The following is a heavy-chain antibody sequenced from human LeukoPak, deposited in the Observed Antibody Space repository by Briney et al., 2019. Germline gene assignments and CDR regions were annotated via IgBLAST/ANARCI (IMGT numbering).Heavy chain of an antibody. CDR3: ARDINGYYYDSHGYYPTDL. Sequence: SAKASCKASGYILTRYGISWVRQAPGQGLEWMGWISVNKGNTNYPQRLQGRVTMTTGTSTTTAYMELRSLRSDDTAVYYCARDINGYYYDSHGYYPTDLWGQGTLVTVSS. J-gene: IGHJ5*02. CDR2: ISVNKGNT. V-gene: IGHV1-18*01. CDR1: GYILTRYG. D-gene: IGHD3-22*01.